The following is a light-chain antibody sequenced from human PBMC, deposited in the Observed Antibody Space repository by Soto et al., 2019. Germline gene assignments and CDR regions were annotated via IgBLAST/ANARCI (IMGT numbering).Light chain of an antibody. CDR3: CSYAGSYSWV. J-gene: IGLJ3*02. CDR2: DIA. Sequence: QSVLTQPRSVSGSPGQSVTISCTGTSSDVGNYDYVSWYQLHPGMAPQLIIYDIAKRPSGLPDRFSGSKFGNTASLTISRLQAQDEADYYCCSYAGSYSWVFGGGTQLTVL. CDR1: SSDVGNYDY. V-gene: IGLV2-11*01.